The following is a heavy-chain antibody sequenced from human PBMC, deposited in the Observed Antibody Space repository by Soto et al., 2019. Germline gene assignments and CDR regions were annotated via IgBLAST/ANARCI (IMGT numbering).Heavy chain of an antibody. J-gene: IGHJ4*02. V-gene: IGHV1-18*01. CDR3: AXGRYGDY. CDR1: GYAFTTYG. CDR2: ISAHNGNT. D-gene: IGHD1-26*01. Sequence: QVHLVQSGAEVKKPGASVKVSCKGSGYAFTTYGITWVRQAPGQGLEWMGWISAHNGNTNYAQKLQGRVTVTRDTXXXTXXXEXXXXXXXXXXXXXCAXGRYGDYWGQGALVTVSS.